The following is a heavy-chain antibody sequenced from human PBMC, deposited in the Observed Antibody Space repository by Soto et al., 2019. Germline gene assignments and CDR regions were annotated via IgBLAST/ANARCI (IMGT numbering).Heavy chain of an antibody. CDR2: IVVGSGNT. V-gene: IGHV1-58*01. CDR1: GFTFTSPS. CDR3: AAFGYDSSGYYAFDY. D-gene: IGHD3-22*01. J-gene: IGHJ4*02. Sequence: ASVNVSCKSSGFTFTSPSVQWVRQARGQRLEWIGWIVVGSGNTNYAQKFQERVTITRDMSTSTAYMELSSLRSEDTAVYYCAAFGYDSSGYYAFDYWGQGTLVTVSS.